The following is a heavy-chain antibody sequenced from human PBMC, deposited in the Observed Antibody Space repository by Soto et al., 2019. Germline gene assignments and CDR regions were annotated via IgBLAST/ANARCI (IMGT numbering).Heavy chain of an antibody. J-gene: IGHJ4*02. CDR1: GFTFSSYA. D-gene: IGHD5-18*01. Sequence: QVQLVESGGGVVQPGRSLRLSCAASGFTFSSYAMHWVRQAPGKGLEWVAGISYDGSNKYYADSVKRRFTISRDNSKNTLHEPMHSLRAEGAAVYYGEGVSGYSYGMGYFDYWGQGTMVTVSS. CDR3: EGVSGYSYGMGYFDY. V-gene: IGHV3-30-3*01. CDR2: ISYDGSNK.